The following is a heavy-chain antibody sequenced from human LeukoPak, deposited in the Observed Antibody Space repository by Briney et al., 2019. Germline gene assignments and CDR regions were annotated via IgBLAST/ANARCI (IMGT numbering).Heavy chain of an antibody. CDR2: IYSGGST. D-gene: IGHD3-22*01. J-gene: IGHJ4*02. CDR3: AREQNYYDSSGYYYEMDY. CDR1: GFTVSSNY. V-gene: IGHV3-53*01. Sequence: GGSLRLSCAASGFTVSSNYMSWVRQAPGKGLEWVSVIYSGGSTYYADSVKGRFTISRDNSKNTLYLQMNSLRAEDTAVYYCAREQNYYDSSGYYYEMDYWGQGTLVTVSS.